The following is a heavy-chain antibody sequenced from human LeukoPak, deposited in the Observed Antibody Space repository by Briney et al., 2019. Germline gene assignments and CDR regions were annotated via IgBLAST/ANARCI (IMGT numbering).Heavy chain of an antibody. CDR2: ISSSSSYI. J-gene: IGHJ4*02. Sequence: GGSLRLSCAASGFTFSSYSMNWVRQAPGKGLEWVSSISSSSSYIYYADSVKGRFTISRDNAKNSLYLQMNSLRAEDTAVYYCARLQYSFLYGSGSYGVDYWGQGTLVTVSS. CDR1: GFTFSSYS. CDR3: ARLQYSFLYGSGSYGVDY. D-gene: IGHD3-10*01. V-gene: IGHV3-21*01.